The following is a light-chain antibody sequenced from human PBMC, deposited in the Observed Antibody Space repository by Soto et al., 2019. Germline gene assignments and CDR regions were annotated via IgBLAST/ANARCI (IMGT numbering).Light chain of an antibody. V-gene: IGKV1-12*02. CDR2: AAS. Sequence: DIQMTQSPSSVSASVGDRVTITCRASQGSSSWLAWYQQKPGKAPKLLIYAASSLQSGVPSTFSDSGSGTVFSLPISSPQPEDFAAYYCHLANSFPFTFGPGKKVD. CDR1: QGSSSW. CDR3: HLANSFPFT. J-gene: IGKJ3*01.